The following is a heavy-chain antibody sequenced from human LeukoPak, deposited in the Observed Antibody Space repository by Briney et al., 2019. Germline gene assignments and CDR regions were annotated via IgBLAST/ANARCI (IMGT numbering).Heavy chain of an antibody. CDR2: IYSDGSTT. CDR1: GFTFSSYW. V-gene: IGHV3-74*01. Sequence: PGGSLRLSCAASGFTFSSYWMFWVRQAPGKGLVWVSHIYSDGSTTTYADSVKGRFTISRDNAKNTLYLQMNSLRAEDTAVYYCARCGEPAGFDIWGQGTMVTVSS. D-gene: IGHD1-14*01. CDR3: ARCGEPAGFDI. J-gene: IGHJ3*02.